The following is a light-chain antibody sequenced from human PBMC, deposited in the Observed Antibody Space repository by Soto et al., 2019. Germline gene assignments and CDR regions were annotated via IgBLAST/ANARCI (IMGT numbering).Light chain of an antibody. J-gene: IGKJ5*01. CDR3: QQRYNWPVT. CDR1: QSIATY. CDR2: SAS. V-gene: IGKV3-11*01. Sequence: EIVLTQSPATLSLSPGERATLSCRASQSIATYLGWYQQKPGQAPRLLIYSASNRATGIPPRFSGSGSGSVFTLTITSREPEDFSDKNCQQRYNWPVTFGPGTRLEIK.